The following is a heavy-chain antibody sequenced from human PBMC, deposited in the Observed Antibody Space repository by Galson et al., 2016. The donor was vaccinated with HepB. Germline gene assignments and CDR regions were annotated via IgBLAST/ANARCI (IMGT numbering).Heavy chain of an antibody. V-gene: IGHV4-34*01. J-gene: IGHJ6*02. CDR1: GGSLSGYC. CDR3: ARGLRNDFWSGYYYGMDV. D-gene: IGHD3-3*01. CDR2: INHSGST. Sequence: SETLSPTCAVYGGSLSGYCWSWIRQPPGKGLEWIGEINHSGSTKYNPSLKSRAIISLDMSKNQFSLNLSPVTAADTAVYYCARGLRNDFWSGYYYGMDVWGQGTTVTVS.